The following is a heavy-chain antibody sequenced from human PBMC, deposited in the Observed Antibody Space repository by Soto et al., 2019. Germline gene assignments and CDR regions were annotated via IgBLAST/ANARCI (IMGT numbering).Heavy chain of an antibody. D-gene: IGHD4-4*01. J-gene: IGHJ6*02. V-gene: IGHV3-21*01. CDR2: ISSSSSYI. CDR3: ARTMTTVTTSYYYYGMDV. Sequence: SLRLSCAASGFTFSSYSMNWVRQAPGKGLEWVSSISSSSSYIYYADSVKGRFTISRDNAKNSLYLQMNSLRAEDTAVYYCARTMTTVTTSYYYYGMDVWGQGTTVTVSS. CDR1: GFTFSSYS.